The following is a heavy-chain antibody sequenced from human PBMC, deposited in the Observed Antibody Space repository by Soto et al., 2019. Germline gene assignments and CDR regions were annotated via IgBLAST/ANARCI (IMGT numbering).Heavy chain of an antibody. Sequence: SETLSLTCTVSGGSISINSYYWDCIRQPPGKGLDWIGSIYHRGSTYYNPSLKSRVAISVDPSTNQFSLTLTSVTAADTAVYYCARRSPLVYGNPFGHWGRGTRVTVSS. CDR3: ARRSPLVYGNPFGH. V-gene: IGHV4-39*01. CDR1: GGSISINSYY. CDR2: IYHRGST. J-gene: IGHJ5*02. D-gene: IGHD3-10*01.